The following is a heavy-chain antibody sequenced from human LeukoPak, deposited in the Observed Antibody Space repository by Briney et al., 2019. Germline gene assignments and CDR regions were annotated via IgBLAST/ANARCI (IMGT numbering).Heavy chain of an antibody. CDR1: GGTFISYA. CDR2: IIPISGTA. J-gene: IGHJ3*02. Sequence: SVKVSCKASGGTFISYAISWVRQTPGQGLEWMGGIIPISGTANYAQKFQGRVTITADESTSTAYMELSSLRSEDTAVYYCASYYYDSSGYYLLRAFDIWGQGTMVTVSS. D-gene: IGHD3-22*01. V-gene: IGHV1-69*13. CDR3: ASYYYDSSGYYLLRAFDI.